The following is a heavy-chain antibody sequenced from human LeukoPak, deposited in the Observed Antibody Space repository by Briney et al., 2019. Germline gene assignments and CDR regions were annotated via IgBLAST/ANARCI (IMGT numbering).Heavy chain of an antibody. J-gene: IGHJ5*02. CDR2: IYTSGST. D-gene: IGHD6-6*01. V-gene: IGHV4-4*07. Sequence: PSETLSLTCTVSGGSISSYYWSWIRQPAGRGLEWIGRIYTSGSTNYNPSLKSRVTMSVDTSKNQFSLKLSSVTAADTAVYYCARAPSIAARFYWFDPWGQGTLVTVSS. CDR3: ARAPSIAARFYWFDP. CDR1: GGSISSYY.